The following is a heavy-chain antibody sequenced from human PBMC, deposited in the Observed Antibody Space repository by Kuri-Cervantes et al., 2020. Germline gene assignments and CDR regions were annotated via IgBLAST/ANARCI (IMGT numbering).Heavy chain of an antibody. CDR1: GGSISSSNW. Sequence: SETLSLTCAVSGGSISSSNWWSWVRQPPGKGLEWIGEIYHSGSTNYNPSLKSRVTISVDTSKNQFSLKLSSVTAADTAVYYCAGGEIFVVVVAATIYFDYWGQGTLVTVSS. V-gene: IGHV4-4*02. CDR3: AGGEIFVVVVAATIYFDY. J-gene: IGHJ4*02. CDR2: IYHSGST. D-gene: IGHD2-15*01.